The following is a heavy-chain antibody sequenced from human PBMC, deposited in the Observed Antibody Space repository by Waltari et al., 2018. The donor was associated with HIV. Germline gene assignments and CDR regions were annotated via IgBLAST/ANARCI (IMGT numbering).Heavy chain of an antibody. D-gene: IGHD3-9*01. CDR3: VKGVTYDILTGYSPLDS. J-gene: IGHJ4*02. CDR1: ESTRSTYA. Sequence: EAQLLESGGGLVRPGRSLRLSCSASESTRSTYALSCVRQAPGKGLEWVSSISGDGTATYYADSVKGRLTISRDNSNNTLYLQMNNLRGGDTAVYYCVKGVTYDILTGYSPLDSWGQGTLVTVSS. CDR2: ISGDGTAT. V-gene: IGHV3-23*01.